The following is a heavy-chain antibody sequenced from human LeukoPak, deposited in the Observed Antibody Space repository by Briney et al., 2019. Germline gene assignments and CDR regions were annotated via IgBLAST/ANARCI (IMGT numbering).Heavy chain of an antibody. V-gene: IGHV3-21*01. J-gene: IGHJ3*02. CDR2: ISSSSSYI. CDR3: ARDRYYYDSSGYYYNAFDI. D-gene: IGHD3-22*01. CDR1: GFTFSSYS. Sequence: PGGSLRLSCAASGFTFSSYSMNWVRQAPGKGLEWVSSISSSSSYIYYADSVKGRFTISRDNAKNSLYLQMNSLRAEDTAVYYCARDRYYYDSSGYYYNAFDIWGQGTMVTVSS.